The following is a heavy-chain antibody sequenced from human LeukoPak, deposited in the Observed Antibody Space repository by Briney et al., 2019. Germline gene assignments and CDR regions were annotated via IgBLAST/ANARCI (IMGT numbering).Heavy chain of an antibody. Sequence: SETLSLTCTVSGGSLSSGGSYWSWIRQHPGKGLEWIGYLNYSGSTYYDPSLKSRVTISVDTSKNQFSLKLSSVTAADTAGYYCARVVGAAGPEDPWGQGTLVTVSS. CDR2: LNYSGST. CDR3: ARVVGAAGPEDP. J-gene: IGHJ5*02. D-gene: IGHD6-13*01. V-gene: IGHV4-31*03. CDR1: GGSLSSGGSY.